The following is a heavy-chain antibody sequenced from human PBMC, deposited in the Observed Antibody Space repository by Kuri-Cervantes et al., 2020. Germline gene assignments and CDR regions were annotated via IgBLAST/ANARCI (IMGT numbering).Heavy chain of an antibody. J-gene: IGHJ4*02. Sequence: GESLKISCAASGFTFSSYGMHWVRQAPGKGLEWVAVISYDGSNKYYADSVKGRFTISRDNSKNTLYLHMNSLRSEDSAVYYCARGPYDRSGWPQWGQGTLVTVSS. D-gene: IGHD6-19*01. V-gene: IGHV3-30*03. CDR2: ISYDGSNK. CDR1: GFTFSSYG. CDR3: ARGPYDRSGWPQ.